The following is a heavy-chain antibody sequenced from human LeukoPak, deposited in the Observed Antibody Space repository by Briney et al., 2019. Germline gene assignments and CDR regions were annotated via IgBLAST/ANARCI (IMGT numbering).Heavy chain of an antibody. Sequence: PGGSLRLSCAASGFTFSSYWMSWVRQAPGKGREWVANIKQDGSEKYYVDSVKGRFTISRDNAKNSLYLQMNSLRAEDTAVYYCARGAMYYDFWRVTSYYFDYWGQGTLVTVSS. D-gene: IGHD3-3*01. V-gene: IGHV3-7*01. CDR1: GFTFSSYW. J-gene: IGHJ4*02. CDR3: ARGAMYYDFWRVTSYYFDY. CDR2: IKQDGSEK.